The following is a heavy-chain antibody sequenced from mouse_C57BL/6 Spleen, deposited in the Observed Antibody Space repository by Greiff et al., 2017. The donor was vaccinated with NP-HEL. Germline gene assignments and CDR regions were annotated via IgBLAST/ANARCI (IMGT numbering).Heavy chain of an antibody. J-gene: IGHJ4*01. CDR3: AIGGLRGAMDY. Sequence: QVQLQQSGAELARPGASVTLSCKASGYTFTSYGISWVKQRTGQGLEWIGEIYPRSGNTYYNEKFKGKAKLTADKSSSTAYMVLRSLASDDSAVYCCAIGGLRGAMDYWGQGTSVTVSS. CDR2: IYPRSGNT. CDR1: GYTFTSYG. V-gene: IGHV1-81*01. D-gene: IGHD2-2*01.